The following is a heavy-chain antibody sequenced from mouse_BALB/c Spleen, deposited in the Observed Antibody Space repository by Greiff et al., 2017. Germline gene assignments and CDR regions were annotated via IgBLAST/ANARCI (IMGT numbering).Heavy chain of an antibody. J-gene: IGHJ3*01. V-gene: IGHV5-17*02. CDR1: GFTFSSFG. CDR3: ARDGNIGAY. D-gene: IGHD2-1*01. Sequence: VMLVESGGGLVQPGGSRKLSCAASGFTFSSFGMHWVRQAPEKGLEWVAYISSGSSTIYYADTVKGRFTISRDNPKTTLFLQMTSLRSEDTAMYYCARDGNIGAYWGQGTLVNVSA. CDR2: ISSGSSTI.